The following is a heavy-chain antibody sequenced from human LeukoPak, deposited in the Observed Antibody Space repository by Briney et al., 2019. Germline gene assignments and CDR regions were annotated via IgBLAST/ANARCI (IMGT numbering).Heavy chain of an antibody. V-gene: IGHV3-7*01. J-gene: IGHJ5*02. CDR3: ARAQYCSGGRCYSVTWFDP. CDR1: RFTFSRYW. CDR2: INQDGSEK. D-gene: IGHD2-15*01. Sequence: GGSLRLSCATSRFTFSRYWMTWVRQVPGKGLEWVASINQDGSEKYVDSVKGRFTISRDNVKNSLYLHMDSLRVEGTAVYYCARAQYCSGGRCYSVTWFDPWGQGALVTVSS.